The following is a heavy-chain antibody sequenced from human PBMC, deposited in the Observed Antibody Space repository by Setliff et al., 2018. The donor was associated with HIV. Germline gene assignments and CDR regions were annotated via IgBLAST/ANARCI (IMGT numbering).Heavy chain of an antibody. CDR3: AGEFAY. CDR1: GASNNIYF. V-gene: IGHV4-4*07. Sequence: SETLSFTCTVSGASNNIYFWSWIRQAPGKGLEWVGSISTSGTTNYNPPLRSRVTLSVDTSDNQFSLNLNSVTAADTAVYYCAGEFAYWGQGALVTVSS. J-gene: IGHJ4*02. D-gene: IGHD3-10*01. CDR2: ISTSGTT.